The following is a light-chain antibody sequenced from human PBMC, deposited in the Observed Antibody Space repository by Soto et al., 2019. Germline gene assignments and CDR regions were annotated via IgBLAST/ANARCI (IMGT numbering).Light chain of an antibody. CDR3: TSYTRDTALV. CDR1: SSDVGTYNY. CDR2: EVS. V-gene: IGLV2-14*01. Sequence: QSVLTQPASVSGSPGQSITISCTVTSSDVGTYNYVSWYQHHPGKAPKLIIYEVSNRPSGVSNRFSGSKSGSTASLTISGLQAEDEADYHCTSYTRDTALVFGTGTKATVL. J-gene: IGLJ1*01.